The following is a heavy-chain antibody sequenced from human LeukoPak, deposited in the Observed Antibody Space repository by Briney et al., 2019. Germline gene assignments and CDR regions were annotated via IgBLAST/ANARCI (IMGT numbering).Heavy chain of an antibody. CDR3: ARDFLQGVRGNTGGSFDY. J-gene: IGHJ4*02. CDR2: IFHSGTT. CDR1: GDTISTSFYY. V-gene: IGHV4-39*07. D-gene: IGHD3-10*01. Sequence: PSETLSHTCTVSGDTISTSFYYWDWIRQPPGKGLEWIGGIFHSGTTYYNPSLKSRVTMSVDTSKNQFSLKLSSVTAADTAVYFCARDFLQGVRGNTGGSFDYWGQGTLVTVSS.